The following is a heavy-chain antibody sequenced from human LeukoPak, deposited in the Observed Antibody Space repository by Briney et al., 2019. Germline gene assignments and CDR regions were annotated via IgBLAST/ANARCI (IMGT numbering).Heavy chain of an antibody. Sequence: PSETLSLTCTVSGGSISSYYWSWIRQPAGKGLEWIGRIYTSGSTNYNPSLKSRVTMSVDTSKNQISLKLSSVTAADTAVYYCARDRGARYGSGSYDPILFDYWGQGTLVTVSS. J-gene: IGHJ4*02. D-gene: IGHD3-10*01. CDR1: GGSISSYY. CDR3: ARDRGARYGSGSYDPILFDY. V-gene: IGHV4-4*07. CDR2: IYTSGST.